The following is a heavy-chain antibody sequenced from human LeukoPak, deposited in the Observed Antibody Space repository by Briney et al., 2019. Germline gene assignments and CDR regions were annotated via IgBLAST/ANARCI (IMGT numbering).Heavy chain of an antibody. CDR1: GFTFSDHA. Sequence: GWSLRLSCAASGFTFSDHAMHWVRQAPGKGLEWVSAVGIAADTFYPGSVKGRFTISRENAKNSLYLQMNSLRIEDTAVYYCVRQKKSHGNFDYWGQGTLVTVSS. V-gene: IGHV3-13*01. CDR2: VGIAADT. CDR3: VRQKKSHGNFDY. J-gene: IGHJ4*02. D-gene: IGHD1-26*01.